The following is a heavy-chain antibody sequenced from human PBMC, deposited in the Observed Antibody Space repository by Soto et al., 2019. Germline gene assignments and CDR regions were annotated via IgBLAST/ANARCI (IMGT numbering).Heavy chain of an antibody. D-gene: IGHD3-10*01. CDR3: ARDFRMVRGVIQRYYYYYMDV. J-gene: IGHJ6*03. Sequence: ASVKVSCKASGYTFTSYDINWVRQATGQGLEWMGWMNPNSGNTGYAQKFQGRVTMTRNTSISTAYMELSSLRSEDTAVYYCARDFRMVRGVIQRYYYYYMDVWGKGTTVTVSS. CDR1: GYTFTSYD. V-gene: IGHV1-8*01. CDR2: MNPNSGNT.